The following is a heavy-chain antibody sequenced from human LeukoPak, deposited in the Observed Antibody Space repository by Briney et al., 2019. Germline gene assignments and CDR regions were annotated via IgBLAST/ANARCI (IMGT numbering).Heavy chain of an antibody. CDR3: ARSPLYYGSGDYYYYYYMDV. CDR2: IYYSGST. J-gene: IGHJ6*03. D-gene: IGHD3-10*01. Sequence: SETLSLTCTVSGGSISSSSYYWGWIRQPPGKGLEWIGSIYYSGSTNYNPSLKSRVTISVDTSKNQFSLKLSSVTAADTAVYYCARSPLYYGSGDYYYYYYMDVWGKGTTVTVSS. V-gene: IGHV4-39*07. CDR1: GGSISSSSYY.